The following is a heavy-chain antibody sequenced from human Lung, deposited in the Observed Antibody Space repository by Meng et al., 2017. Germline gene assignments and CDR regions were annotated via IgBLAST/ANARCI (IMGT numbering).Heavy chain of an antibody. CDR3: ARGTPGRSYSDY. CDR1: GYTSASYG. V-gene: IGHV1-18*01. Sequence: QAQLLQSGAEVKKPGASGWISCKACGYTSASYGISWFRQAPGQGLEWMGWFVSNADTYPAQKFQGRVTMTRDTHTSTDFMELRSLRFDDTAVYYCARGTPGRSYSDYWGQGTLVTVSS. D-gene: IGHD3-10*01. CDR2: FVSNADT. J-gene: IGHJ4*02.